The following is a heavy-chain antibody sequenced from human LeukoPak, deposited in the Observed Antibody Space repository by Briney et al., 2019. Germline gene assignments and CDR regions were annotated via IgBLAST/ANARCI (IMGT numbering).Heavy chain of an antibody. Sequence: PSETQSLTCTVSGGSISSYYWSWIRQPPGKGLEWIGYIYYSGSTNYNPSLKSRVTISVDTSKNQFSLKLSSVTAADTVVYYCASLSGSYYSPIDYWGQGTLVTVSS. CDR2: IYYSGST. J-gene: IGHJ4*02. CDR3: ASLSGSYYSPIDY. CDR1: GGSISSYY. V-gene: IGHV4-59*01. D-gene: IGHD1-26*01.